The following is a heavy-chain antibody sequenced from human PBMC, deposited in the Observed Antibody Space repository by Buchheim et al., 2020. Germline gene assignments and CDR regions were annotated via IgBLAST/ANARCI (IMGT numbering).Heavy chain of an antibody. CDR3: AKAYYYGSGTYYASALDN. Sequence: EVQLLESGGGLVQPGGSLRLSCAASGFTFSSYAMSCVRQAPGKGLEWVSAISGSGGSTYYADSVKGRFTISRDNSKNTLYLQMNSLRAEDTAVYFCAKAYYYGSGTYYASALDNWGQGTL. CDR2: ISGSGGST. J-gene: IGHJ4*02. V-gene: IGHV3-23*01. D-gene: IGHD3-10*01. CDR1: GFTFSSYA.